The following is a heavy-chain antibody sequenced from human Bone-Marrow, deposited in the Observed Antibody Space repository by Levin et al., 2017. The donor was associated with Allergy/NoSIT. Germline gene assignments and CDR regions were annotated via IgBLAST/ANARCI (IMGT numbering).Heavy chain of an antibody. D-gene: IGHD6-13*01. CDR3: ARDPPGVAAAGSGY. J-gene: IGHJ4*02. CDR2: IYSGGST. Sequence: GASVKVSCAVSGFTVGNNYMSWVRQAPGKGLEWVSLIYSGGSTYYADPVKGRFTISRDSSKNTLYLQMNNLRVEDTAVYYCARDPPGVAAAGSGYWGQGTLVTVSS. V-gene: IGHV3-66*01. CDR1: GFTVGNNY.